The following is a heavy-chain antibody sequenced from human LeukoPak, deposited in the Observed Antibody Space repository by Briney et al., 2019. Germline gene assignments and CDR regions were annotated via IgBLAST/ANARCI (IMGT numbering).Heavy chain of an antibody. CDR3: ARHCSGGSCYQRRGFDY. V-gene: IGHV1-69*06. CDR1: RGTFRSYA. D-gene: IGHD2-15*01. Sequence: GASVKVSCKASRGTFRSYAISWVRQAPGQGLDWMGGIIPIFGTANYAQKFQGRVTITADKSTSTAYMELSSLRSEDTAVYYCARHCSGGSCYQRRGFDYWGQGTLVTVSS. J-gene: IGHJ4*02. CDR2: IIPIFGTA.